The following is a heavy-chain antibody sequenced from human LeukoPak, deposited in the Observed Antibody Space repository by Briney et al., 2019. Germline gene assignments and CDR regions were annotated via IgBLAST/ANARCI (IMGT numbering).Heavy chain of an antibody. Sequence: GESLKISCKGSGYSFTSYWISWVRQMPGKGLEWMGRIDPSDSYTNYSPSFQGHVTIPADKSISTAYLQWSSLKASDTAMYYCARLTIAAAVNDYWGQGTLVTVSS. CDR1: GYSFTSYW. CDR2: IDPSDSYT. V-gene: IGHV5-10-1*01. J-gene: IGHJ4*02. CDR3: ARLTIAAAVNDY. D-gene: IGHD6-13*01.